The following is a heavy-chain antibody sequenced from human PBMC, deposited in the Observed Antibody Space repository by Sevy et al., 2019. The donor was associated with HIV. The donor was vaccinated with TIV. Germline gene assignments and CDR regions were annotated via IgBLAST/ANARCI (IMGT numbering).Heavy chain of an antibody. CDR2: IWYDGSNK. D-gene: IGHD6-13*01. CDR3: ARDSAAWYSYYYYYYMDV. V-gene: IGHV3-33*01. CDR1: GFTFSSYG. J-gene: IGHJ6*03. Sequence: GGSLRLSCAASGFTFSSYGMHWVRQAPGKGLEWVAVIWYDGSNKYYADSVKGRFTISRDNSKNTLSLQMNSLRAEDTVVYYCARDSAAWYSYYYYYYMDVWGKGTTVTVSS.